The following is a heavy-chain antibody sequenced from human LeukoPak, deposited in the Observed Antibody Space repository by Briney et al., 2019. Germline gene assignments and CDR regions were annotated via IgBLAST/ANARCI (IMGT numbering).Heavy chain of an antibody. Sequence: PSETLSLTCTVSGGSISSTNYYWVWIRQPPGKGLEWIGSVYFGRNTYYSPSLKSRVTISLDTSKNQFSLKLRSMTAADTAVYYCARDYGDIPPDWYYDLWGRGTLVTVSS. CDR1: GGSISSTNYY. V-gene: IGHV4-39*07. D-gene: IGHD4-17*01. CDR3: ARDYGDIPPDWYYDL. J-gene: IGHJ2*01. CDR2: VYFGRNT.